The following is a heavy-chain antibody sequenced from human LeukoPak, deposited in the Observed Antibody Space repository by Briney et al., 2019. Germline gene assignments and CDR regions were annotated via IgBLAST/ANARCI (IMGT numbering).Heavy chain of an antibody. Sequence: SETLSLTCAVYGGSFSGYYWSWICQPPGKGLEWIGEINHSGSTNYNPSLKSRVTISVDTSKNQFSLKLSSVTAADTAVYYCARGKLLHYFDYWGQGTLVTVSS. CDR2: INHSGST. D-gene: IGHD2-15*01. J-gene: IGHJ4*02. V-gene: IGHV4-34*01. CDR1: GGSFSGYY. CDR3: ARGKLLHYFDY.